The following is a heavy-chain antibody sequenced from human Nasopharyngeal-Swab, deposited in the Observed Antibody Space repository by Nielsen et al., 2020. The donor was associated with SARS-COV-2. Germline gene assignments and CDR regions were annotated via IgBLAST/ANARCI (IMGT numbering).Heavy chain of an antibody. V-gene: IGHV3-30*03. D-gene: IGHD5-24*01. J-gene: IGHJ4*02. CDR3: ARDRGDGYNLYYFDY. CDR2: ISYDGSNK. CDR1: GFTFSSYG. Sequence: GESLKISCAASGFTFSSYGMHWARQAPGKGLEWVAVISYDGSNKYYADSVKGRFTISRDNSKNTLYLQVNSLRAEDTAVYYCARDRGDGYNLYYFDYWGQGTLVTVSS.